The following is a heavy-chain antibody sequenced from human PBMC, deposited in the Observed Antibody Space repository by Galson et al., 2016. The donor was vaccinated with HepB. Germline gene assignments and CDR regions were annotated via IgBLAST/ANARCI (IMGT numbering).Heavy chain of an antibody. Sequence: CAISGDSVFNNDAGWNWVRQSPSRGLEWLGRTYYRSDWRSDYADSVKGRLTINPDTSKNHFSLHLDSATPEDTAVYYCARSYLLGRGFGSWGQGTLVTVSS. D-gene: IGHD7-27*01. CDR1: GDSVFNNDAG. J-gene: IGHJ4*02. CDR3: ARSYLLGRGFGS. V-gene: IGHV6-1*01. CDR2: TYYRSDWRS.